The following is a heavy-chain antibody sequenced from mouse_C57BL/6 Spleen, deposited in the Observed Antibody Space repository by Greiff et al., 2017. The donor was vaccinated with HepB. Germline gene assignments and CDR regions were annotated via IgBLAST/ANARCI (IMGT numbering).Heavy chain of an antibody. CDR2: FHPYNDDT. D-gene: IGHD1-1*01. Sequence: VKLQQSGAELVKPGASVKMSCKASGYTFTTYPIEWMKQNHGKSLEWIGNFHPYNDDTKYNEKFKGKATLTVEKSSSTVYLELSRLTSDDSAVYYCATGYYYGSPWFAYWGQGTLVTVSA. CDR3: ATGYYYGSPWFAY. J-gene: IGHJ3*01. V-gene: IGHV1-47*01. CDR1: GYTFTTYP.